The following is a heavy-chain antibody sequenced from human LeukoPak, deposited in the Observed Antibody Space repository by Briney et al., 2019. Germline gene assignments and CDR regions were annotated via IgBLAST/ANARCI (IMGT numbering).Heavy chain of an antibody. CDR1: GGTFRNYA. CDR3: AGTTGYSSY. J-gene: IGHJ4*02. V-gene: IGHV1-69*04. Sequence: ASVKVSCKASGGTFRNYAINWVRQAPGQGLEWMGRIIPKLNVVKSAQKFQGRVTITADESTSTAYMELSSLRSEDTAVYYCAGTTGYSSYWGQGTLVTVSS. CDR2: IIPKLNVV. D-gene: IGHD6-19*01.